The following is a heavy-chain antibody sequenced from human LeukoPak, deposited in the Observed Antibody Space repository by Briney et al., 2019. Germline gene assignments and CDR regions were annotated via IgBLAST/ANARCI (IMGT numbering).Heavy chain of an antibody. CDR2: IYYSGST. CDR1: GGSISSSSYY. Sequence: TSSETLSLTCTVSGGSISSSSYYWGWIRQPPGKGLEWIGCIYYSGSTYYNPSLKSRVTISVDTSKNQFSLKLSSVTAADTAVYYCASDEVAWKYYDSSGSILDYWGQGTLVTVSS. J-gene: IGHJ4*02. V-gene: IGHV4-39*01. D-gene: IGHD3-22*01. CDR3: ASDEVAWKYYDSSGSILDY.